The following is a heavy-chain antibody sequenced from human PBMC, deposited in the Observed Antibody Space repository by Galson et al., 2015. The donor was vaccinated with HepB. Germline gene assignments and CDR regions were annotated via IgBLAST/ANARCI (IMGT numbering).Heavy chain of an antibody. D-gene: IGHD5-24*01. V-gene: IGHV5-10-1*01. CDR3: ASHHGRDGYNLWVVAFDP. Sequence: QSGAEVKKPGESLRISCKGSGYSFTSYWISWVRQMPGKGLEWMGRIDPSDSYTNYSPSFQGHVTISADKSISTAYLQWSSLKASDTAMYYCASHHGRDGYNLWVVAFDPWGQGTLVTVSS. CDR1: GYSFTSYW. CDR2: IDPSDSYT. J-gene: IGHJ5*02.